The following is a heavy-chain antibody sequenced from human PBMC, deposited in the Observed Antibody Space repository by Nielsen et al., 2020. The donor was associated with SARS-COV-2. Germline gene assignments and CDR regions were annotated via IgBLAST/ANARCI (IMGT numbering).Heavy chain of an antibody. CDR2: INWNGGST. CDR1: GFTFDDYG. V-gene: IGHV3-20*01. J-gene: IGHJ6*02. D-gene: IGHD1/OR15-1a*01. Sequence: ESLKISCAASGFTFDDYGMSWVRQAPGKGLEWVSGINWNGGSTGYADSVKGRFTISRDNAKNSLYLQMNSLRAEDTALYHCARLQQEERTYYYYGMDVWGQGTTVTVSS. CDR3: ARLQQEERTYYYYGMDV.